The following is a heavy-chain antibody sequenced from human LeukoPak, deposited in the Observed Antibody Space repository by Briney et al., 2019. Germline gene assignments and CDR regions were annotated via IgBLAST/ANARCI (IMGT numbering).Heavy chain of an antibody. CDR2: IYTSGST. CDR1: GGSIISYY. CDR3: ARDLSGSYPFDY. Sequence: SETLSLTCTVSGGSIISYYWRWIRQPAGKGLEWIGRIYTSGSTNYNPSLKSRVTMSVHTSKNQFSLKLCSVTAAGTAVYYCARDLSGSYPFDYWGQGTLVTVSS. V-gene: IGHV4-4*07. J-gene: IGHJ4*02. D-gene: IGHD3-10*01.